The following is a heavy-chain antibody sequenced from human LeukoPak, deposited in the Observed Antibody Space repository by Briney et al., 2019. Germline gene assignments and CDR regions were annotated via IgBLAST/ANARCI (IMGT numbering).Heavy chain of an antibody. D-gene: IGHD3-3*01. CDR1: GYTFTSYY. V-gene: IGHV1-46*01. CDR3: ARGTYDFWSGYSI. Sequence: ASVKVSCKASGYTFTSYYMHWVRQAPGQGLEWMGIINPSGGSTSYAQKFQGRVTMTRDTSISTAYMELSSLRSEDTAVYYCARGTYDFWSGYSIWGQGTMVTVSS. CDR2: INPSGGST. J-gene: IGHJ3*02.